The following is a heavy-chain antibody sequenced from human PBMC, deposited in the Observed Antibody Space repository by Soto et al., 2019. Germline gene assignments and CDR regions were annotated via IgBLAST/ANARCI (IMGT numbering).Heavy chain of an antibody. CDR2: ISAYNGNT. J-gene: IGHJ4*02. Sequence: GASVKVSCKASGYTFTSYGISWVRQAPGQGLEWMGWISAYNGNTNYEQKLQGRVTMATDTSTSTAYMELRILRSDDTAFYYCARLNGRITMVRGVIPDTHAPYFDYWGQGTLVTVSS. CDR1: GYTFTSYG. CDR3: ARLNGRITMVRGVIPDTHAPYFDY. V-gene: IGHV1-18*01. D-gene: IGHD3-10*01.